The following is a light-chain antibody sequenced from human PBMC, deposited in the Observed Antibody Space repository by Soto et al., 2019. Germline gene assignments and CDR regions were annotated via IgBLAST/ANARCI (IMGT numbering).Light chain of an antibody. CDR3: QQSYTTPFT. J-gene: IGKJ3*01. CDR1: QTIRSS. CDR2: TAS. Sequence: DIQMTQSPSSLSAFVGDRVTITCRTSQTIRSSLNWYQQKPGKAPKLLIFTASSLQSGVPSRFSGSGSGTVFNLTISSLQPEDFAPYYCQQSYTTPFTFGPGTKVDIK. V-gene: IGKV1-39*01.